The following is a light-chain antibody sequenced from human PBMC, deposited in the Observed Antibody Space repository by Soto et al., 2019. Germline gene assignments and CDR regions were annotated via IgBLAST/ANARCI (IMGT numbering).Light chain of an antibody. CDR2: GAS. CDR1: QSVSSSY. J-gene: IGKJ1*01. CDR3: QQYSSLRWT. V-gene: IGKV3-20*01. Sequence: EIVLTQPPCTVSLCPGETATLSRRASQSVSSSYLAWYQQKPGQAPRLLIYGASSRATGIPDRFSGSGSGTDFTLTISRLEPEDVAIYYCQQYSSLRWTFGQGTKVDIK.